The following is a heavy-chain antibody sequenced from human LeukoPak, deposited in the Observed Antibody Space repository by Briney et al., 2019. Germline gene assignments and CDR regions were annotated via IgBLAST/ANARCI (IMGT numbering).Heavy chain of an antibody. D-gene: IGHD3-3*01. Sequence: ASVKVSCKASGYTFFNYGISWVRQAPGQGLEWIGWISAYDGNTNYAQKLQDRVTVTRDISTSTAHMELRSLRSDDTAVYYCGRDGVVTSYYFDYWGQGTLVTVSS. V-gene: IGHV1-18*01. CDR1: GYTFFNYG. CDR3: GRDGVVTSYYFDY. J-gene: IGHJ4*02. CDR2: ISAYDGNT.